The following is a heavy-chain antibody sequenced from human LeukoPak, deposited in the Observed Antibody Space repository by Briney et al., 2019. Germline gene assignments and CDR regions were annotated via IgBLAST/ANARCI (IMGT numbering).Heavy chain of an antibody. D-gene: IGHD3-3*01. Sequence: PSETLSLTCTVSGGSISSGDYYWSWIRQSPGKGLEWIGYIYHSGSTYYNPSLKSRVTISIHRSKNHFSLNLTSVTDADTAVYYCAKGGVAYYMAVWGKGATVTVSS. CDR1: GGSISSGDYY. CDR2: IYHSGST. CDR3: AKGGVAYYMAV. J-gene: IGHJ6*03. V-gene: IGHV4-30-2*06.